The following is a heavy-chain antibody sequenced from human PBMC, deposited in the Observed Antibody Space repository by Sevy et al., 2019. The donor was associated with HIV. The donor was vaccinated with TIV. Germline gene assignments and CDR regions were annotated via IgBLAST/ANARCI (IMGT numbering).Heavy chain of an antibody. CDR1: GGTFSSYA. Sequence: ASVKVSCKASGGTFSSYAISWVRQAPGQGLEWMGGIIPIFGTANYAQKFQGRVTITADESTSTAYMELSSLRSEDTAVYYCASTDRAYCSSTSCYTYYGMYVWGQGTTVTVSS. V-gene: IGHV1-69*13. CDR2: IIPIFGTA. D-gene: IGHD2-2*02. J-gene: IGHJ6*02. CDR3: ASTDRAYCSSTSCYTYYGMYV.